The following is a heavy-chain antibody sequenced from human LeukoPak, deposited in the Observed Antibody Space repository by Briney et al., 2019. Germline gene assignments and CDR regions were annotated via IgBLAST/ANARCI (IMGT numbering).Heavy chain of an antibody. D-gene: IGHD1-26*01. CDR2: ISDDGTFT. J-gene: IGHJ6*02. V-gene: IGHV3-30-3*01. Sequence: QPGRSLRLSCAASGFTFSRYAMHWVRQAPGKGLEWVAVISDDGTFTLYGDSVRGRFTISRDSSKNTLYLQMNSLRPEDTAVYYCAREEGSGSPDRHYYYYGMDVWGQGTTVTVSS. CDR3: AREEGSGSPDRHYYYYGMDV. CDR1: GFTFSRYA.